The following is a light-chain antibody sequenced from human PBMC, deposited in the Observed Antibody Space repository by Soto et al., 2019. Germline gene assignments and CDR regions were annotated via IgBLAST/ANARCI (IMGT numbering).Light chain of an antibody. CDR3: QQRDKWPIT. Sequence: DIVLTQSPGTLSLSPGERASLSCRASQSVSSGHLAWYQQKPGQAPRLLIYGASSRATGIPDRFSGSGSGTEFTLTISSLQSEDFAVYYCQQRDKWPITFGQGTRLENK. CDR1: QSVSSGH. CDR2: GAS. J-gene: IGKJ5*01. V-gene: IGKV3D-20*02.